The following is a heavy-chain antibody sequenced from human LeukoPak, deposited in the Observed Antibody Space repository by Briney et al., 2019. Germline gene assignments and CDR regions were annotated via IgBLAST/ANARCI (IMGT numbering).Heavy chain of an antibody. CDR1: GFTFTNHG. CDR3: ARDPQSSMDV. J-gene: IGHJ6*02. Sequence: PGTSLRLSCAASGFTFTNHGFHWVRQAPGKGLEWVSAIWYDGSKECYADSVKGRFSISRDNSKNTVYLRLNNLRAEDTAVYYCARDPQSSMDVWGQGTTVTVSS. D-gene: IGHD6-19*01. CDR2: IWYDGSKE. V-gene: IGHV3-33*01.